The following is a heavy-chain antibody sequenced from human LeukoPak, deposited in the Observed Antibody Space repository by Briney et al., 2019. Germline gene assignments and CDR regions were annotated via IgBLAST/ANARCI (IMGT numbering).Heavy chain of an antibody. V-gene: IGHV1-58*02. Sequence: SVKVSCKASGFTSTTSTMQWVRQARGQRLEWIGWIVVGSGDTNYAEKFQERVTITRDMSTSTVYMELSSLRSDDTAVYYCAAGGGDGYWGQGTLVTVSS. CDR2: IVVGSGDT. CDR1: GFTSTTST. J-gene: IGHJ4*02. CDR3: AAGGGDGY. D-gene: IGHD3-16*01.